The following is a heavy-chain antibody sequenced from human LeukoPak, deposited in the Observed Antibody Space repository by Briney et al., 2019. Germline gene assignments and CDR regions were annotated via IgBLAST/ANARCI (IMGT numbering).Heavy chain of an antibody. CDR2: IIPIFGTA. J-gene: IGHJ6*03. CDR1: GGTFSSYA. D-gene: IGHD4-11*01. CDR3: ATTTTVTTIDYYYMDV. V-gene: IGHV1-69*13. Sequence: PVKVSCKASGGTFSSYAISWVRQAPGQGLEWMGGIIPIFGTANYAQKFQGRVTITADESTSTAYMELSSLRSEDTAVYYCATTTTVTTIDYYYMDVWGKGTTVTVSS.